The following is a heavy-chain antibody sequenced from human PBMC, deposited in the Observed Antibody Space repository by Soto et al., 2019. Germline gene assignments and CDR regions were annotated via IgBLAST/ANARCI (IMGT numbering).Heavy chain of an antibody. D-gene: IGHD6-13*01. J-gene: IGHJ6*02. CDR2: ISYDGSNK. CDR1: GFTFSSYG. V-gene: IGHV3-30*18. CDR3: AKEEQPLHYYYDSGMDV. Sequence: QVQLVESGGGVVQPGRSLRLSCAASGFTFSSYGMHWVRQAPGKGLEWVAVISYDGSNKYYADSVKGRFTISRDNSKNTLYLQMNSRIAEDTAGYYCAKEEQPLHYYYDSGMDVWGQGTTVTFSS.